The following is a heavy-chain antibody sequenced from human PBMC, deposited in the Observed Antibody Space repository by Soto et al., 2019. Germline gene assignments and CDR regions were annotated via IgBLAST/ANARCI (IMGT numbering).Heavy chain of an antibody. CDR2: IYYSGST. CDR1: GDSMSSSDYY. V-gene: IGHV4-39*01. J-gene: IGHJ4*02. Sequence: HLQLHESGPGLVKPSETLSLTCAVSGDSMSSSDYYWGWIRQPPGKGLEWIGSIYYSGSTYYNPSLQSRVAIYVDTSKNQFSLKLKSVTAADTAIYYCARRTVNIRTFYSGLKTHCFDYWGQGAPGTVSS. CDR3: ARRTVNIRTFYSGLKTHCFDY. D-gene: IGHD6-19*01.